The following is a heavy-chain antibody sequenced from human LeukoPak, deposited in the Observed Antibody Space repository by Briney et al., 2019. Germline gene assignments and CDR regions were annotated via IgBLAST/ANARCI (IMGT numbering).Heavy chain of an antibody. V-gene: IGHV4-59*01. Sequence: PSETLSLTCTVSGGSISSYYWSWIRQPPGKGLEWIGYIYYSGSTNYNPSLKSRVTISVDTSKNQFSLKLSSVTAADTAVYYRARAGGGYSDYWGRGTLVTVSS. CDR2: IYYSGST. CDR1: GGSISSYY. J-gene: IGHJ4*02. D-gene: IGHD5-24*01. CDR3: ARAGGGYSDY.